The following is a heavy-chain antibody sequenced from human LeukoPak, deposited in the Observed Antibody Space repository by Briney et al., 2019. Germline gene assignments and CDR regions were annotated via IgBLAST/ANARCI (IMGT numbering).Heavy chain of an antibody. Sequence: GGSLRLSCVASGFTFSSFALDWVRQAPGRGLEWISVVSRTGSTKYYADSVKGRFTVSRDNSKNPVYLQMNSPRVDDSAVYYCAKRKNSPGYSSLDQWGQGTLVTVSS. D-gene: IGHD2-15*01. CDR2: VSRTGSTK. CDR3: AKRKNSPGYSSLDQ. J-gene: IGHJ4*02. CDR1: GFTFSSFA. V-gene: IGHV3-23*01.